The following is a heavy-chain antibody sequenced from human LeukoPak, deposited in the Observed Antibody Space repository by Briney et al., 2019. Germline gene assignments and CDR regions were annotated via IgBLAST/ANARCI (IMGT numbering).Heavy chain of an antibody. Sequence: GGSLRLSCAASGFIFSNYAIHWVRQAPGKGLEWVAAVSYDGNLQHYADAVKGRFTVPRDNSKNTVFLQINSLRTEDSAVYWCVKVYPTVTTSSVLGSWGQGILVTVSS. CDR3: VKVYPTVTTSSVLGS. V-gene: IGHV3-30*18. CDR1: GFIFSNYA. J-gene: IGHJ4*02. CDR2: VSYDGNLQ. D-gene: IGHD4-17*01.